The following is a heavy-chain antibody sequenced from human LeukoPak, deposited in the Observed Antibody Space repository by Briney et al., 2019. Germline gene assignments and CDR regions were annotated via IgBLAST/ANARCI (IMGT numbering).Heavy chain of an antibody. CDR2: ISGGGGST. CDR3: AKDGRGYAIFHY. V-gene: IGHV3-23*01. J-gene: IGHJ4*02. CDR1: GFTFNNYA. Sequence: GGSLRLSCAASGFTFNNYAKSWVRQAPGKGLEWVSTISGGGGSTYYADSVRGRFTISRDNSKNTLYLQVNSLRAEDTAVYYCAKDGRGYAIFHYWGQGTLVTVSS. D-gene: IGHD2-8*01.